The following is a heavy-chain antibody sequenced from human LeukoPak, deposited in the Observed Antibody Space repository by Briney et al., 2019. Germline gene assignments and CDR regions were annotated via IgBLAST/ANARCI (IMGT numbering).Heavy chain of an antibody. Sequence: GASVKVSCKASGYTFSGYYIHWVRQAPGQGHEWMGWINPNTGGTKYAQKFQDRVTMTRDTSISTAYMELSRLRSDDTAVYYCARLELAGSGHRWFDPWGQGTLVTVSS. D-gene: IGHD3-10*01. CDR1: GYTFSGYY. V-gene: IGHV1-2*02. CDR2: INPNTGGT. J-gene: IGHJ5*02. CDR3: ARLELAGSGHRWFDP.